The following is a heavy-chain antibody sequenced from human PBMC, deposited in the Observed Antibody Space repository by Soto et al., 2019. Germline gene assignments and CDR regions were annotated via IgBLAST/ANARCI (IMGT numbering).Heavy chain of an antibody. CDR1: GFTFSASG. CDR2: ISYSTGSI. V-gene: IGHV3-48*02. Sequence: EVQLVESGGGLVQPGGSLRLSCAVSGFTFSASGMSWVRQAPGKGLEWLSYISYSTGSIYYADSVRGRFTVSRDNAKNSVYLQMNSLRDEYTAVYYCAGVRTTMIVVVMDYWGQGTLVPVSS. J-gene: IGHJ4*02. CDR3: AGVRTTMIVVVMDY. D-gene: IGHD3-22*01.